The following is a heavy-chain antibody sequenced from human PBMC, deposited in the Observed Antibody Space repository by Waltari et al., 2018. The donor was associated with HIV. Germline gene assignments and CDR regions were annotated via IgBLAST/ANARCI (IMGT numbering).Heavy chain of an antibody. D-gene: IGHD1-26*01. CDR3: AKEGWDLLEFGYYFDS. CDR1: GFTFDNYG. Sequence: QVQLVESGGGVVQPGGSLRLSCVASGFTFDNYGIQWVRQAPDKGLDWVASISYDGRHIYYADSVNGRFTISRDNSKNTVYLQMTSLRPEDTTVYSCAKEGWDLLEFGYYFDSWGQGTLVTVSS. CDR2: ISYDGRHI. V-gene: IGHV3-30*18. J-gene: IGHJ4*01.